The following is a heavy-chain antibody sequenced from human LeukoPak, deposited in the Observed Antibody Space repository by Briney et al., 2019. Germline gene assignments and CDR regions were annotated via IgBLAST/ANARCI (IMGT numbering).Heavy chain of an antibody. CDR1: GGSFSGYY. CDR3: ARAVLRCFDWLLAYNWFDP. Sequence: SETLSLTCAVYGGSFSGYYWSWIRQPPGKGLEWIGEINHSGSTNYNPSLKSRVTISVDTSKNQFSLKLSSVTAADTAVYYCARAVLRCFDWLLAYNWFDPWGQGTLVTVSS. D-gene: IGHD3-9*01. V-gene: IGHV4-34*01. J-gene: IGHJ5*02. CDR2: INHSGST.